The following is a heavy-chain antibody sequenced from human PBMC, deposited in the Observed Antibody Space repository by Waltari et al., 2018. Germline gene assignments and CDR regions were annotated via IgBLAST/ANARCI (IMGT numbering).Heavy chain of an antibody. D-gene: IGHD6-13*01. J-gene: IGHJ3*02. CDR1: GGTFSTYA. CDR2: IIPIFGTA. CDR3: ARGVYSSSWYREDAFDI. Sequence: QVQLVQSGAEVKKPGSSVKVSCKASGGTFSTYAISWVRQPPGKGLEWMGRIIPIFGTANYAQKFQGRVTITADKSTSTAYMELSSLRSEDTAVYYCARGVYSSSWYREDAFDIWGQGTMVTVSS. V-gene: IGHV1-69*08.